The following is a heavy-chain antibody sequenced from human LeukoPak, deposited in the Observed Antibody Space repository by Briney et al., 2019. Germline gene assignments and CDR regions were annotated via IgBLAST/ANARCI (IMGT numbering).Heavy chain of an antibody. CDR3: ASALPADHFDF. CDR1: GFTFSSYG. J-gene: IGHJ4*02. V-gene: IGHV3-33*01. D-gene: IGHD1-14*01. CDR2: IWYDGSNK. Sequence: GGSLRLSCAASGFTFSSYGMHWVRQAPGKGLEWVAVIWYDGSNKYYADSVKGRFTISKDNSKNTLYLQMNSLRAEDTAVYYCASALPADHFDFWGQGTLVTVSS.